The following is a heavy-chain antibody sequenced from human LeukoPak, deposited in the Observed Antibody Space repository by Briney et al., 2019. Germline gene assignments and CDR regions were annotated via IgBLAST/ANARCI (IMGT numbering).Heavy chain of an antibody. V-gene: IGHV4-61*01. Sequence: SETLSLTCTVSGYSISSGYYWSWIRQPPGKGLEWIGYIYYSGSTNYDPSLKSRVTISVDKSKNQFSLKLSSVTAADTAVYYCARSVEGYCRGGSCYYYSYYMDVWGKGTTVTVSS. J-gene: IGHJ6*03. D-gene: IGHD2-15*01. CDR2: IYYSGST. CDR3: ARSVEGYCRGGSCYYYSYYMDV. CDR1: GYSISSGYY.